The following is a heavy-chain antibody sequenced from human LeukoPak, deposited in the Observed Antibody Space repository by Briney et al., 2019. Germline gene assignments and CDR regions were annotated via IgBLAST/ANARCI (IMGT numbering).Heavy chain of an antibody. V-gene: IGHV4-59*01. CDR3: ARDKRYIAARKLDYYYYMDV. Sequence: PSETLSLTCTVSGGSISRYYWSWIRQPPGKGLEWIGYVYYGGSTNYNPSLKSRVTISVDTSKNQFSLKLTSVTAADTAVYYCARDKRYIAARKLDYYYYMDVWGKGTTVTVSS. D-gene: IGHD6-6*01. CDR1: GGSISRYY. J-gene: IGHJ6*03. CDR2: VYYGGST.